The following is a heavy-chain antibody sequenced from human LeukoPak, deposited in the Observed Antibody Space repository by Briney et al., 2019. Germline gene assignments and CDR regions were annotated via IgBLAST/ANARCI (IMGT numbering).Heavy chain of an antibody. CDR2: IYYSGST. V-gene: IGHV4-59*08. Sequence: PSETLSLTCTVSGGSISSYYWSWIRQPPGKGLEWIGYIYYSGSTNYNPSLESRVTISVDTSKNQFSLKLSSVTAADTAVYYCARHSSGGRDAFDIWGQGTMVTVSS. CDR1: GGSISSYY. D-gene: IGHD4-23*01. J-gene: IGHJ3*02. CDR3: ARHSSGGRDAFDI.